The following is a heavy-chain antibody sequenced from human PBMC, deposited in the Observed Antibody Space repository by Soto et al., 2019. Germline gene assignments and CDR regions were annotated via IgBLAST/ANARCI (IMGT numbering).Heavy chain of an antibody. V-gene: IGHV3-7*03. J-gene: IGHJ6*02. CDR1: GFAFSDYW. Sequence: PGGSLRLSCTASGFAFSDYWMTWVRQAPGKGLEWVANIRQGGSEKYYVDSVKGRFTISRDNAKSSLHLQMNSLRAEDTAVYYCARNTGTRSYYYYGMDVWGQGTTVTVSS. D-gene: IGHD1-7*01. CDR2: IRQGGSEK. CDR3: ARNTGTRSYYYYGMDV.